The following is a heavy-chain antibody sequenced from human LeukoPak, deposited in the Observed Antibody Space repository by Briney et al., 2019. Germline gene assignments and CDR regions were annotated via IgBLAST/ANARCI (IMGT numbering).Heavy chain of an antibody. J-gene: IGHJ2*01. V-gene: IGHV3-21*01. CDR2: ISSSSSYI. D-gene: IGHD2-15*01. CDR1: GFTFSSYS. Sequence: PGGSLRLSCAASGFTFSSYSMNWVRQAPGKGLEWVSSISSSSSYIYYADSVKGRFTISRDNAKNSLYLQMNSLRAEDTAVYYCARGGELLLAPNWYLDLWGRGTLVTVSS. CDR3: ARGGELLLAPNWYLDL.